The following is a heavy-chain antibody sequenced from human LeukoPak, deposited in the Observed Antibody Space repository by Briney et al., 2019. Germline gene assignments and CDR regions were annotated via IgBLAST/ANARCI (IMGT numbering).Heavy chain of an antibody. CDR3: ARYSSSSLALDI. Sequence: SGGSLRLSCAASGFTFSSYSMNWVRQAPGKGLEWVSSISSSSSYIYYADSVKGRFTISRDNAKNSLYLQMNSLRAEDTAVYYCARYSSSSLALDIWGQGTMVTVSS. CDR1: GFTFSSYS. CDR2: ISSSSSYI. V-gene: IGHV3-21*01. J-gene: IGHJ3*02. D-gene: IGHD6-6*01.